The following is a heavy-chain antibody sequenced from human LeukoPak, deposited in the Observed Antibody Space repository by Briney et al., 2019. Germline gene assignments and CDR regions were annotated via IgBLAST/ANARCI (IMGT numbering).Heavy chain of an antibody. D-gene: IGHD3-10*01. CDR1: GYAFDTYW. CDR2: VYPGNSET. V-gene: IGHV5-51*01. J-gene: IGHJ6*02. Sequence: PGESLKISCKGSGYAFDTYWIGWVRPMPGKGLEWMGIVYPGNSETRYSPSFQGQVTISADKSISTAYLQWSSLKALDTAMYYCARHSDRDYYYYGMNVWGQGTTVTVSS. CDR3: ARHSDRDYYYYGMNV.